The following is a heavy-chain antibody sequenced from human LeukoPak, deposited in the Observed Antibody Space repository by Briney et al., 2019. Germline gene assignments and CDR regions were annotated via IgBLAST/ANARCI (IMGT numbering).Heavy chain of an antibody. CDR1: GGSISSYY. J-gene: IGHJ4*02. CDR2: IYYSGST. CDR3: GSHMVSNPLFDY. Sequence: SETLSLTCTVSGGSISSYYWSWIRQPPGKGLEWIGYIYYSGSTNYNPSLKSRVTISVDTSKNQFSLKLSSVTAADTAVYYCGSHMVSNPLFDYWGQGTLVTVSS. D-gene: IGHD5/OR15-5a*01. V-gene: IGHV4-59*01.